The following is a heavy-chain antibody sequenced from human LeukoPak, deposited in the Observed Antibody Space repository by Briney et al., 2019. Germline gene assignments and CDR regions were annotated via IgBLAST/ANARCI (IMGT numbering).Heavy chain of an antibody. V-gene: IGHV1-8*01. CDR2: MNPKSGNT. CDR3: VRLCVRGIIGP. D-gene: IGHD3-10*01. J-gene: IGHJ5*02. Sequence: ASVKVSCKASGYTFTNDDINWVRQATGQGFEWMGWMNPKSGNTGYAQKVQGRVTMTRDTSINTAYMELSSLRSEDTAVYYCVRLCVRGIIGPWGQGTLVTVSS. CDR1: GYTFTNDD.